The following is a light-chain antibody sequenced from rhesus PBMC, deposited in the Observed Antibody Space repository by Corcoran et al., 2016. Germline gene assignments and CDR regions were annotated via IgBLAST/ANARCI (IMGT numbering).Light chain of an antibody. Sequence: QAAPTQSPSVSASPGQLVTISCTGTSSDIGGYNRVSWYQQHPGKAPKLMIYEVSKRPSGVSDRFSGSKSGNTASLTISGLQAEDEADYYCSSYASSSTFIFGAGTRLTVL. CDR2: EVS. CDR3: SSYASSSTFI. CDR1: SSDIGGYNR. V-gene: IGLV2-13*03. J-gene: IGLJ1*01.